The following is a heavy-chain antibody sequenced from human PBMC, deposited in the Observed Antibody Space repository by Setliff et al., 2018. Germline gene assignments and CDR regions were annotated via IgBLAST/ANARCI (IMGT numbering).Heavy chain of an antibody. Sequence: PGGSLRLSCAASGFTFSNAWMSWVRQAPGKGLEWVGRIKSKTDGGTTDYAAPVKGRFTISRDDSKNTLYLQMNSLKTEDTALYYCARTYCSGGRCFYGMDVWGQGTTVTVSS. V-gene: IGHV3-15*01. CDR2: IKSKTDGGTT. CDR1: GFTFSNAW. D-gene: IGHD2-15*01. J-gene: IGHJ6*02. CDR3: ARTYCSGGRCFYGMDV.